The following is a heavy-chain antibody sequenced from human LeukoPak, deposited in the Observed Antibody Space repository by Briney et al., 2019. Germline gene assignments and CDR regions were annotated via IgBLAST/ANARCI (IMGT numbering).Heavy chain of an antibody. CDR2: IYCSGST. J-gene: IGHJ4*02. CDR3: ARERLIAGATVFDY. D-gene: IGHD1-26*01. V-gene: IGHV4-59*11. CDR1: GDSLSRHY. Sequence: PSETLSLTCTVSGDSLSRHYWSWIRQPPGKGLEWIGCIYCSGSTSYNPSLKSRVTISVDTSNNQFSLKLTSMTAADTAVYFCARERLIAGATVFDYWGQGTLVTVSS.